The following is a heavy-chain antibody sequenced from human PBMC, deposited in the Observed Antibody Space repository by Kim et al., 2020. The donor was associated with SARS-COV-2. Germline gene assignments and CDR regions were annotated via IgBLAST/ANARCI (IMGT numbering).Heavy chain of an antibody. D-gene: IGHD3-10*01. CDR2: IYYSGST. J-gene: IGHJ4*02. CDR3: ARHERKFMDKPFDY. V-gene: IGHV4-59*08. CDR1: GGSISSYY. Sequence: SETLSLTCTVSGGSISSYYWSWIRQPPGKGLEWIGYIYYSGSTNYNPSLKSRVTISVDTSKNQFSLKLSSVTTADTAVYYCARHERKFMDKPFDYLGQGTLVTVSP.